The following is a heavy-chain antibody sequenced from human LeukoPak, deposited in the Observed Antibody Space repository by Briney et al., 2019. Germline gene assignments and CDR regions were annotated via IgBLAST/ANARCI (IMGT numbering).Heavy chain of an antibody. D-gene: IGHD4-17*01. CDR3: ARLSSHYGDYKVDP. CDR1: GYTFTSYD. V-gene: IGHV1-8*01. Sequence: ASVKVSCKASGYTFTSYDINWVRQATGQGLEWMGWMNPNSGSTGYAQKFQGRVTMTRNTSISTAYMELSSLRSEDTAVYYCARLSSHYGDYKVDPWGQGTLVTVSS. CDR2: MNPNSGST. J-gene: IGHJ5*02.